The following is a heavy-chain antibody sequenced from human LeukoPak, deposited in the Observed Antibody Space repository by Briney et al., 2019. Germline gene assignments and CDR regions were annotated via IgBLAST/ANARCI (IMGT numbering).Heavy chain of an antibody. D-gene: IGHD3-22*01. CDR1: GFTFSSYG. CDR2: IRYDGSNK. J-gene: IGHJ4*02. V-gene: IGHV3-30*02. CDR3: AKDLVNYYDSSGFDY. Sequence: GGSLRLSCAASGFTFSSYGMHWVRQAPGKGLEWVAFIRYDGSNKYCADSVKGRFTISRDNSKNTLYLQMNSLRAEDTAVYYCAKDLVNYYDSSGFDYWGQGTLVTVSS.